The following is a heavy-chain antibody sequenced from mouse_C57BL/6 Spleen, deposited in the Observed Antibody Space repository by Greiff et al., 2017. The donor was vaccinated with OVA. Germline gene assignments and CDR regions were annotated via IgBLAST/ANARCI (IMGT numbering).Heavy chain of an antibody. Sequence: EVQLVESGGGLVKPGGSLKLSCAASGFTFSDYGMHWVRQAPEKGLEWVAYISRGSSTIYYADTVKGRFTISRDNAKNTLLLQMTSLRYEDTAMYYCARTGTDYWGQGTTLTVSS. CDR2: ISRGSSTI. D-gene: IGHD4-1*01. CDR1: GFTFSDYG. CDR3: ARTGTDY. J-gene: IGHJ2*01. V-gene: IGHV5-17*01.